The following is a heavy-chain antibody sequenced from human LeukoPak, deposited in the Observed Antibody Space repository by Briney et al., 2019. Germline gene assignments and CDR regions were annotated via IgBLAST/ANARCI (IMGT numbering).Heavy chain of an antibody. Sequence: PSETLSLTCAVYGGSFSGYYWSWIRQPPGKGLEWIGEINHSGSTNYNPSLKSRVAISVDTSKNQFSLKLSSVTAADTAVYYCARARLTGRVVVITRGYFDYWGQGTLVTVSS. CDR3: ARARLTGRVVVITRGYFDY. CDR1: GGSFSGYY. D-gene: IGHD3-22*01. CDR2: INHSGST. V-gene: IGHV4-34*01. J-gene: IGHJ4*02.